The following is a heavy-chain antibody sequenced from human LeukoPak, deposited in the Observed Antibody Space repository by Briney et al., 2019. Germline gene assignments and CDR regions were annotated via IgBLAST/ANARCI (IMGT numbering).Heavy chain of an antibody. J-gene: IGHJ3*02. CDR2: ISGSGGST. CDR1: GFTFSSYA. CDR3: ARSPDTLDADAFDI. V-gene: IGHV3-23*01. Sequence: GGSLRLSCAASGFTFSSYAMSWVRQAPGKGLEWVSAISGSGGSTYYADSVKGRFTISRDNAKNSVYLQMTSLRAEDTAVYYCARSPDTLDADAFDIWGQGTMVTVSS.